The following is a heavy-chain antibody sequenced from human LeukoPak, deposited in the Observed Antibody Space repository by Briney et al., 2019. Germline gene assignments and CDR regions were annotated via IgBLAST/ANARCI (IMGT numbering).Heavy chain of an antibody. CDR1: GGSISSYY. Sequence: PSETLSLTCTVSGGSISSYYWSWIRQPPGKGLEWIGYIYYSGSTNYNPSLKSRVTISVDTSKNQFSLKLSSVTAADTAVYYRARDERSNHSKNRNTGAFDIWGQGTMVTVSS. CDR2: IYYSGST. D-gene: IGHD3-16*02. J-gene: IGHJ3*02. CDR3: ARDERSNHSKNRNTGAFDI. V-gene: IGHV4-59*12.